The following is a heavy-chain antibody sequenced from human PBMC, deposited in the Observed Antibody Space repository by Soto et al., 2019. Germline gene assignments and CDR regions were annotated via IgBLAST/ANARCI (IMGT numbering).Heavy chain of an antibody. CDR1: GGSISSYY. J-gene: IGHJ5*02. CDR3: ARNPDPEGGRLPFDP. Sequence: SETLSLTCTVSGGSISSYYWSWIRQPPGKGLEWIGYIYYSGSTNYNPSLKSRVTISVDTSKNQFSLKLSSVTAADTAVYYCARNPDPEGGRLPFDPWGQGTMVTVSS. V-gene: IGHV4-59*01. D-gene: IGHD3-16*01. CDR2: IYYSGST.